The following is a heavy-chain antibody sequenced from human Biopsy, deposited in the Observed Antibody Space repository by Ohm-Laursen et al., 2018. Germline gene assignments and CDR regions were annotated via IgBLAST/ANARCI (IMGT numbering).Heavy chain of an antibody. D-gene: IGHD2-2*01. CDR1: GGSVSDSFHF. J-gene: IGHJ6*02. Sequence: SETLSLTCTVSGGSVSDSFHFWSWIRQPPGKGLEWIGDVYYSGTTNYNPSLKSRLTISVDTSKNQFSLNLNSVTAADTAAYFCARDVKRYCSGTSCYSGYFGMDVWGQGTTVTVS. V-gene: IGHV4-61*01. CDR2: VYYSGTT. CDR3: ARDVKRYCSGTSCYSGYFGMDV.